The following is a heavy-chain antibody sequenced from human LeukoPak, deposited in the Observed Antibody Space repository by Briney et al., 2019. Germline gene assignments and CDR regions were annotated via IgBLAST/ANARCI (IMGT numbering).Heavy chain of an antibody. D-gene: IGHD3-22*01. Sequence: SQTLSLTCAISGDSVSSNSAAWNWIRQSPSRGLEWLGRTYYRSKWYNDYAVSVKSRITINPDTSKNQFSLQLNSVTPEDTAVYYCARSEDYYDSSGYYYPYYYYGMDVWGQGTTVTVSS. CDR1: GDSVSSNSAA. V-gene: IGHV6-1*01. CDR2: TYYRSKWYN. J-gene: IGHJ6*02. CDR3: ARSEDYYDSSGYYYPYYYYGMDV.